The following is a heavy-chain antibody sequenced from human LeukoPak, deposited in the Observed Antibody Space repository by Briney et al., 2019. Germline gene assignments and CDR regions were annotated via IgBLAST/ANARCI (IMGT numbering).Heavy chain of an antibody. CDR3: ARGYYYAGSDYYDYYGMDV. CDR1: GYTFTGYY. V-gene: IGHV1-2*02. D-gene: IGHD3-22*01. CDR2: INPNSGGT. Sequence: ASVKVSCKASGYTFTGYYMHWVRQAPGQGLEWMGWINPNSGGTNFAQKFQGRVTMTRDTSISTAYTELSRLRSDDTAVYYCARGYYYAGSDYYDYYGMDVWGQGTTVTVSS. J-gene: IGHJ6*02.